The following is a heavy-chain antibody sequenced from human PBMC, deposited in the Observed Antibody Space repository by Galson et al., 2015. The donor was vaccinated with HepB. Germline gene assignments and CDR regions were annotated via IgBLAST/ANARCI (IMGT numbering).Heavy chain of an antibody. CDR2: IVVGSGNT. CDR3: AATGYYGSSGYYLWAFDI. D-gene: IGHD3-22*01. CDR1: GFTFTSSA. J-gene: IGHJ3*02. V-gene: IGHV1-58*01. Sequence: SVKVSCKASGFTFTSSAVQWVRQARGQRLEWIGWIVVGSGNTNYAQKFQERVTITRDMSTSTAYMELSSLRSEDTAVYYCAATGYYGSSGYYLWAFDIWGQGTMVTVSS.